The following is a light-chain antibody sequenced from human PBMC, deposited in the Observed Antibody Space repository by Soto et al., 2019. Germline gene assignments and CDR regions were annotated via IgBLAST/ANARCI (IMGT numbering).Light chain of an antibody. V-gene: IGKV3-20*01. CDR2: AAS. CDR3: LQYGIPLWT. CDR1: QSVTANY. Sequence: EIALTQSPGTLSFSPGERATLSCRASQSVTANYLAWYQQKPGQAPRLLIYAASVGATGIPDRFSGSGSGTDFTLTISRLEPEDSAVYYCLQYGIPLWTFGQGTKVEIK. J-gene: IGKJ1*01.